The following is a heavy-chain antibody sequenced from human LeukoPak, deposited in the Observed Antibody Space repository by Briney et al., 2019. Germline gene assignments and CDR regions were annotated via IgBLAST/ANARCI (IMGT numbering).Heavy chain of an antibody. CDR2: ITNSGTTI. D-gene: IGHD2-2*02. J-gene: IGHJ4*02. CDR1: GFTFTDYY. V-gene: IGHV3-11*04. Sequence: GGSLRLSCAASGFTFTDYYMSWIRQAPGKGLEWVSYITNSGTTIYYADSVKGRFTISRDNAKNSLYLQMNSLRAEDTAVYYCARFIEYCSSTSCYKNFDYWGQGTLVTVSS. CDR3: ARFIEYCSSTSCYKNFDY.